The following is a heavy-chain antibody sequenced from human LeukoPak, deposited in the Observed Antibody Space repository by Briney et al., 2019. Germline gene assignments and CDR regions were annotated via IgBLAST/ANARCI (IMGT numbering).Heavy chain of an antibody. Sequence: GRSLRLSCAASGFTFRGYAVHWVRQAPGRGLEWVAVTSYDGTNKYYTDSVKGRFTISRDNSNNTVFLQMNSLRDDDTALYYWARDRSLRSFGEIFIWGQGTRVTVSS. CDR3: ARDRSLRSFGEIFI. CDR1: GFTFRGYA. D-gene: IGHD3-10*01. V-gene: IGHV3-30*10. J-gene: IGHJ4*02. CDR2: TSYDGTNK.